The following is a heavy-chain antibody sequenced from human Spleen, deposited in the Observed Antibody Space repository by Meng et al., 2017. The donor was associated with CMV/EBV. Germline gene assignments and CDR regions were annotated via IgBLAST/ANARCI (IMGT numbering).Heavy chain of an antibody. CDR3: AKDLYELGPFDS. J-gene: IGHJ4*02. D-gene: IGHD7-27*01. CDR1: GFTFSSHA. V-gene: IGHV3-23*03. CDR2: IYSGGSVT. Sequence: GESLKISCAASGFTFSSHAMIWVRQAPGKGLEWVSVIYSGGSVTYYADSVKGRFTISRDNNKNSLYLQMNSLRTEDTALYYCAKDLYELGPFDSWGQGTLVTVSS.